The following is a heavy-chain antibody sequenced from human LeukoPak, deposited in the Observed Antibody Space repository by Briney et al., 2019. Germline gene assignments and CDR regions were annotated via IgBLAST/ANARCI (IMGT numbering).Heavy chain of an antibody. D-gene: IGHD2-2*01. V-gene: IGHV1-58*01. CDR3: AAASPLSSTSCYPDCYYYMDV. CDR1: GFTFTSSA. J-gene: IGHJ6*03. CDR2: IVVGSGNT. Sequence: SVKVSCKASGFTFTSSAVQWVRQARGQRLEWIGWIVVGSGNTNYAQKFQERVTITRDMSTSTAYMELSSLRSEDTAVYYCAAASPLSSTSCYPDCYYYMDVWGKGTTVTVSS.